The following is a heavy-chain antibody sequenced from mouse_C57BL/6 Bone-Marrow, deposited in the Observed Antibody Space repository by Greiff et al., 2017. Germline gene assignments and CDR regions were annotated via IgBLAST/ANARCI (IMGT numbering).Heavy chain of an antibody. Sequence: QVQLKQPGAELVKPGASVKLSCKASGYTFTSSWMHWVQQRPGQGLEWIGMIHPNSGSTNDNEKFKSKATLTVDKSSSTAYMQRSSLTSEDSAVYYCAKTGTDYAMDYWGQGTSVTVSS. D-gene: IGHD4-1*01. V-gene: IGHV1-64*01. J-gene: IGHJ4*01. CDR3: AKTGTDYAMDY. CDR1: GYTFTSSW. CDR2: IHPNSGST.